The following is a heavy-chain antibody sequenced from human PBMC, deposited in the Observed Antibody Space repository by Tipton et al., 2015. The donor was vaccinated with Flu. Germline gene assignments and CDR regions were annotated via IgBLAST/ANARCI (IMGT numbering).Heavy chain of an antibody. D-gene: IGHD3-10*01. CDR2: IYYSGST. CDR3: ARGTPLWFGDLDY. Sequence: TLSLTCTVSGGSISSGSYYWGWIRQPPGKGLEWIGSIYYSGSTYYNPSLKSRVSISVDTSKNQFSLKLTSMTAADTAVYYCARGTPLWFGDLDYWGQGTLVTVSS. CDR1: GGSISSGSYY. V-gene: IGHV4-39*07. J-gene: IGHJ4*02.